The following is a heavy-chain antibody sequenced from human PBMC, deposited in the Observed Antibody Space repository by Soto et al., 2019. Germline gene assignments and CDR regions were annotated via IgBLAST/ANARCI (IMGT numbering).Heavy chain of an antibody. CDR3: ARDTYYFGSTGYYEVYHYFDY. J-gene: IGHJ4*02. Sequence: SETLSLTCTVSGGSISSGNFYWSWIRQPPGKGLEWIGYIYFSGSTSYSPSLKSRLTISLNTSNNQFSLKLTSVTVDDTAVYYCARDTYYFGSTGYYEVYHYFDYWGQGALVTVSS. CDR1: GGSISSGNFY. D-gene: IGHD3-22*01. CDR2: IYFSGST. V-gene: IGHV4-30-4*01.